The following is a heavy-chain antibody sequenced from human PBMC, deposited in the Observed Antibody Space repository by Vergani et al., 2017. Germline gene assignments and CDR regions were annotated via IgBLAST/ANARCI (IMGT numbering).Heavy chain of an antibody. V-gene: IGHV1-2*02. J-gene: IGHJ6*02. CDR2: INPNTGGT. Sequence: QVLLVQSGAEVKKPGASVKVSCKASGYTFIGYYIHWVRQAPGQGLEWMGWINPNTGGTNYTQKFQGRVTMSRDTSISTAYMEVTRLKSDDTAVYFCSRDLDYCSGGSCPPPGHYGMDVWCQGTAVTVSS. CDR3: SRDLDYCSGGSCPPPGHYGMDV. D-gene: IGHD2-15*01. CDR1: GYTFIGYY.